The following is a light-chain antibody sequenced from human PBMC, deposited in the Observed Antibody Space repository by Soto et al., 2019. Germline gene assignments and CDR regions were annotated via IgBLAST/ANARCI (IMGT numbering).Light chain of an antibody. CDR2: GAS. CDR3: QQYGSSPLYT. CDR1: QSVSSRY. J-gene: IGKJ2*01. Sequence: EIVLTQSPGTLSLSPGERATLSCRASQSVSSRYMAWYQQKPGRAPRLLIYGASSRATGIPDRFSGSGSGTDFTLTITRLEPEDFAVYYCQQYGSSPLYTFGQGTKLEIK. V-gene: IGKV3-20*01.